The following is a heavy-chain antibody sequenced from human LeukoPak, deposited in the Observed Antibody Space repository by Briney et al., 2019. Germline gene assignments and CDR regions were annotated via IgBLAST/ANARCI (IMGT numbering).Heavy chain of an antibody. D-gene: IGHD1-1*01. CDR3: ARAKRLPLDY. J-gene: IGHJ4*02. CDR1: GYTLTELS. Sequence: GASVKVSCKVSGYTLTELSMHWVRQAPGKGLEWMGGFDPEDGETIYAQKFQGRVTMTRDTSISTAYMELSRLRSDDSAVYYCARAKRLPLDYWGQGTLVTVSS. CDR2: FDPEDGET. V-gene: IGHV1-24*01.